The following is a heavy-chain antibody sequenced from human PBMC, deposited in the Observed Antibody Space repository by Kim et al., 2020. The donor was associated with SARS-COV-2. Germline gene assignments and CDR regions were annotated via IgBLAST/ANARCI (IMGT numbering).Heavy chain of an antibody. Sequence: CQGRVTMTRDTSTSTVYMELSSLRSEDTAVYYCAREEQQLVLRYYYGMDVWGQGTTVTVSS. V-gene: IGHV1-46*01. CDR3: AREEQQLVLRYYYGMDV. D-gene: IGHD6-13*01. J-gene: IGHJ6*02.